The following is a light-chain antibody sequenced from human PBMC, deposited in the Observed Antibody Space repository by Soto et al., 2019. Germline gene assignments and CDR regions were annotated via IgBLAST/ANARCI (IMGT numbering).Light chain of an antibody. CDR2: AAS. Sequence: EIVLTQSPATLSLSPGERATLSCRASQSVSNSLAWYQQKPGQAPRLLIYAASSRATGIPDRFSGSGSGTDFTLTISRLEPEDFAVYYCQQCGSSPNTFGQGTRLEIK. CDR3: QQCGSSPNT. J-gene: IGKJ5*01. V-gene: IGKV3-20*01. CDR1: QSVSNS.